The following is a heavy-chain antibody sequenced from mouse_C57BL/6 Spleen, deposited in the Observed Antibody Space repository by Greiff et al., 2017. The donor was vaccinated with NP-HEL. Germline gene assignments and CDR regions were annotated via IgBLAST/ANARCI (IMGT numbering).Heavy chain of an antibody. CDR1: GYSITSGYY. V-gene: IGHV3-6*01. CDR2: ISYDGSN. CDR3: ARWLPYYYAMDY. J-gene: IGHJ4*01. Sequence: EVQLQQSGPGLVKPSQSLSLTCSVTGYSITSGYYWNWIRQFPGNKLEWMGYISYDGSNNYNPSLKNRISITRDTSKNQLFLKLNSVTTEDTATYYCARWLPYYYAMDYWGQGTSVTVSS. D-gene: IGHD2-3*01.